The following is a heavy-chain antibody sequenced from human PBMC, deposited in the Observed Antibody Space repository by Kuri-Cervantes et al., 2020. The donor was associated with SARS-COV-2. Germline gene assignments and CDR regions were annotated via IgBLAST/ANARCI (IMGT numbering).Heavy chain of an antibody. D-gene: IGHD3-9*01. CDR1: GFTFSSYS. CDR3: ARDHSRSILTGPDFDY. CDR2: ISSSRSYI. V-gene: IGHV3-21*01. Sequence: GGSLRLSCAASGFTFSSYSMNWVRQAPGKGLEWVSSISSSRSYIYYADSVKGRFTTSRDNAKNSLYLQMNSLRAEDTAVYYCARDHSRSILTGPDFDYWGQGTLVTVSS. J-gene: IGHJ4*02.